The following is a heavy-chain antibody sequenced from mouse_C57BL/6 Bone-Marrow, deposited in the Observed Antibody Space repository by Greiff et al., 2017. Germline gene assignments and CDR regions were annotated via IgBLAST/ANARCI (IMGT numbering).Heavy chain of an antibody. J-gene: IGHJ1*03. CDR2: SYPRDGST. Sequence: QVQLQQSGPELVKPGASVKLSCKASGYTFTSYDINWVKQRPGQGLEWIGWSYPRDGSTKYNEKFKGTATLTVDPSSSTAYMELHSLTSEDSAVYFCARLEFDGSSGDWYFDVWGTGTTVTVSS. CDR3: ARLEFDGSSGDWYFDV. CDR1: GYTFTSYD. V-gene: IGHV1-85*01. D-gene: IGHD1-1*01.